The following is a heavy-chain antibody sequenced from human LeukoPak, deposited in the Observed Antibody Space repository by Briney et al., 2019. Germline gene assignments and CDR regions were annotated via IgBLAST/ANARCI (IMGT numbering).Heavy chain of an antibody. V-gene: IGHV3-11*04. CDR3: AKDPGQTTVVTPPTTDY. D-gene: IGHD4-23*01. CDR1: GFTFSDYY. J-gene: IGHJ4*02. CDR2: ISSSGSTI. Sequence: GGSLRLSCAASGFTFSDYYMSWIRQAPGKGLEWVSYISSSGSTIYYADSVKGRFTISRDNAKNSLYLQMNSLRAEDTAVYYCAKDPGQTTVVTPPTTDYWGQGTLVTVSS.